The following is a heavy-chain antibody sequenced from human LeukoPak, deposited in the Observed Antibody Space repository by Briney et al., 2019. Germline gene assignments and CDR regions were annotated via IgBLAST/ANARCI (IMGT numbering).Heavy chain of an antibody. Sequence: PGGPLRLSCAASGFTFSSYEMNWVRQAPGKGLEWVSYISSSGSTIYYADSVKGRFTISRDNAKNSLYLQMNSLRAEDTAVYYCAREKNSSSWAFDYWGQGTLVTVSS. D-gene: IGHD6-13*01. V-gene: IGHV3-48*03. CDR3: AREKNSSSWAFDY. J-gene: IGHJ4*02. CDR2: ISSSGSTI. CDR1: GFTFSSYE.